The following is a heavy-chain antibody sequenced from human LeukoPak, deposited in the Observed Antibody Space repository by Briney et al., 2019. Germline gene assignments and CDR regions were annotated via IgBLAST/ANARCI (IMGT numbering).Heavy chain of an antibody. J-gene: IGHJ3*01. CDR1: GFTFSRYW. Sequence: GGSLRLSCAASGFTFSRYWMSWVRQAPGKGLEWVANIKEDGSEKYYVDSVKGRFTMSRDNAKNSLYLQMNSLRAEDTAVYYCARGDHYDSSDYYTDAFDVWGQGTMVTVSS. D-gene: IGHD3-22*01. V-gene: IGHV3-7*01. CDR3: ARGDHYDSSDYYTDAFDV. CDR2: IKEDGSEK.